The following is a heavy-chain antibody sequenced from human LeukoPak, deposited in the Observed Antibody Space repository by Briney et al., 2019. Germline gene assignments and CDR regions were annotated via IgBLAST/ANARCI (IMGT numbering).Heavy chain of an antibody. J-gene: IGHJ4*02. Sequence: ASVKVSCKASGYTAIDYYMHWVRQAPGQGLEWMGMINPTSGSTDYAQTFQGRVTMTRDTPTSVFYMEMNGLTSDDTAVYYCARGGGGYNWNDVPDFWGQGTLVTVSS. CDR2: INPTSGST. D-gene: IGHD1-1*01. CDR3: ARGGGGYNWNDVPDF. V-gene: IGHV1-46*01. CDR1: GYTAIDYY.